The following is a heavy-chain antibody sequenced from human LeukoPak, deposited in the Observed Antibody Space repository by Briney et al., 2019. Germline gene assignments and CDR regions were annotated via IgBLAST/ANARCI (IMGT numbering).Heavy chain of an antibody. V-gene: IGHV3-11*04. D-gene: IGHD1-26*01. CDR2: ISSSGSTI. CDR3: ARGRSYYDIYFDY. J-gene: IGHJ4*02. Sequence: GGSLRLSCAASGVTFSDYYMSWVRHAPGKGLEWVSYISSSGSTIYYAASVKGRFTIYRDNAKNSLYLLMNSLRAEDTAVYYCARGRSYYDIYFDYWGQGTLVTVSS. CDR1: GVTFSDYY.